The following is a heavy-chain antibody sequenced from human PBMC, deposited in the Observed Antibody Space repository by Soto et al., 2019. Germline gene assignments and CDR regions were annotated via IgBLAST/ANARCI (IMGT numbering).Heavy chain of an antibody. CDR2: IYYSGST. V-gene: IGHV4-59*11. Sequence: SETLSLTCTVSGGSISSHYWSWIRQPPGKGLEWIGYIYYSGSTNYNPSLKSRVTISVDTSKNQFSLKLSSVTAADTAVYYCGRDLSGNGGTLNCFDPGGQGTLVTVSS. J-gene: IGHJ5*02. CDR3: GRDLSGNGGTLNCFDP. CDR1: GGSISSHY. D-gene: IGHD2-15*01.